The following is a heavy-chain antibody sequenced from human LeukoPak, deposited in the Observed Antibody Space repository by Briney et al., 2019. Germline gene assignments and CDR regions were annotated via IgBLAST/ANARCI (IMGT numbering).Heavy chain of an antibody. Sequence: ASVTVSCKASGYTFTSYYMHWVRQAPGQGLEWMGIINPSGGSTSYAQKFQGRVTMTRDTSTSTVYMELSSLRSEDTAVYYCASHSVATIRIDAFDIWGQGTMVTVSS. CDR2: INPSGGST. CDR1: GYTFTSYY. V-gene: IGHV1-46*01. CDR3: ASHSVATIRIDAFDI. J-gene: IGHJ3*02. D-gene: IGHD5-12*01.